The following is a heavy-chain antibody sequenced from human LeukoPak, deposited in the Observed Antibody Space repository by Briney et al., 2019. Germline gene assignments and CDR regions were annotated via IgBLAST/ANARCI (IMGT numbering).Heavy chain of an antibody. Sequence: GGSLRLSCAASGFTFSSYSMNWVRQAPGKGLKWVSSISSSSSFIYYADSVKGRFTISRDNAKNSLYLQMNSLRAEDTAVYYCARGYSSSWYEHFQHWGQGTLVTVSS. D-gene: IGHD6-13*01. CDR2: ISSSSSFI. CDR1: GFTFSSYS. J-gene: IGHJ1*01. CDR3: ARGYSSSWYEHFQH. V-gene: IGHV3-21*01.